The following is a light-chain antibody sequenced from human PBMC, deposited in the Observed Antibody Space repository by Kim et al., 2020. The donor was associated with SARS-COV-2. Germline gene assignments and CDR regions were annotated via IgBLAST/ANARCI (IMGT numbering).Light chain of an antibody. CDR1: GSDVSDYKY. J-gene: IGLJ1*01. CDR3: SSYTSTRSCV. Sequence: GQSITISCTGTGSDVSDYKYVSWYQQHPGKAPKLMIYDVSRRPSGISNRFSGSKSGNTASLTISGLQAEDEADYYCSSYTSTRSCVFGTGTKVTVL. CDR2: DVS. V-gene: IGLV2-14*03.